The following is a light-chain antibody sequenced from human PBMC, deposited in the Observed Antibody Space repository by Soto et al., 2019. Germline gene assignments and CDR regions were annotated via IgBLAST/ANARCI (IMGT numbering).Light chain of an antibody. CDR2: DVT. CDR3: SSYTGTSIYVV. CDR1: SSDVGGYNY. Sequence: QSALTQPASVSGSPGQSITISCTGTSSDVGGYNYVYWYQHHPGKAPKLMFSDVTYPPSWVSNRVSGAKSGNTASLTISWLQADDEADYYCSSYTGTSIYVVFGGGTKLTVL. J-gene: IGLJ2*01. V-gene: IGLV2-14*03.